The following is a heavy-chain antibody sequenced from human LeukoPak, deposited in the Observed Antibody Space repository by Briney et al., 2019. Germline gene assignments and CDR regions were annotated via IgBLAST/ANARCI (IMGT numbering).Heavy chain of an antibody. CDR2: INPNSGGT. D-gene: IGHD3-3*01. V-gene: IGHV1-2*02. CDR3: ARGVGANYDFWSGYYTFDY. CDR1: GGTFSTFP. Sequence: ASVKVSCKASGGTFSTFPISWVRQAPGQGLEWMGWINPNSGGTNYAQKFQGRVTMTRDTSISTAYMELSRLRSDDTAVYYCARGVGANYDFWSGYYTFDYWGQGTLVTVSS. J-gene: IGHJ4*02.